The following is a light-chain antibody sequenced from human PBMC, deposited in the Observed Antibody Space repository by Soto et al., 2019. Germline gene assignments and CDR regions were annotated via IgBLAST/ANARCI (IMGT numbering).Light chain of an antibody. Sequence: EIVLTQSPGTLSLSPGDGATLSCRASQSVSGNYLAWYLQKPGQAPRLLIYGASSRATGIPDRFSGSGSGTAFTLTISGLEPEDFAIYYCQQYGTSAPITFGQGTRLEIE. J-gene: IGKJ5*01. CDR2: GAS. CDR3: QQYGTSAPIT. CDR1: QSVSGNY. V-gene: IGKV3-20*01.